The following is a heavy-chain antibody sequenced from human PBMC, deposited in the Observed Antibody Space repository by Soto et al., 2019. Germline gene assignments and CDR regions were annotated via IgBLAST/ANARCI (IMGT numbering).Heavy chain of an antibody. CDR2: INPNSGGT. CDR1: GYTFTGYY. J-gene: IGHJ5*02. D-gene: IGHD4-17*01. CDR3: ARGHYGDYADWFDP. V-gene: IGHV1-2*04. Sequence: GASVKVSCKASGYTFTGYYMHWVRQAPGQGLEWMGWINPNSGGTNYAQKFQGWVTMTRDTSISTAYMELSRLRSDDTAVYYCARGHYGDYADWFDPWGQGTLVTVSS.